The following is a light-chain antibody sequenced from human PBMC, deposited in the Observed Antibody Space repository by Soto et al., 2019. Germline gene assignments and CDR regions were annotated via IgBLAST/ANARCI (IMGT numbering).Light chain of an antibody. J-gene: IGLJ2*01. CDR3: CSYAGSSTYVL. CDR2: EGN. CDR1: SSDVGSYNL. V-gene: IGLV2-23*01. Sequence: QSALTQPASVSGSPGQSITISCTGTSSDVGSYNLVSWYQHHPGRAPKLMIYEGNKRPSGVSNRFSGSKSGNTASLTISGLQAEGEADYYCCSYAGSSTYVLFGGGTKLTVL.